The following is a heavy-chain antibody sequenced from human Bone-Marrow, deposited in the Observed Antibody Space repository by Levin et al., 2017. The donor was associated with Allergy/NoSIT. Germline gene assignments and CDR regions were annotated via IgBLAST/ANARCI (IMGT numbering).Heavy chain of an antibody. J-gene: IGHJ4*02. CDR2: IYYSGST. Sequence: SETLSLTCTVSGGSISSYYWSWIRQPPGKGLEWIGYIYYSGSTNYNPSLKSRVTISVDTSKNQFSLKLSSVTAADTAVYYCASSSRACSGGSCYSYFDYWGQGTLVTVSS. V-gene: IGHV4-59*01. CDR3: ASSSRACSGGSCYSYFDY. D-gene: IGHD2-15*01. CDR1: GGSISSYY.